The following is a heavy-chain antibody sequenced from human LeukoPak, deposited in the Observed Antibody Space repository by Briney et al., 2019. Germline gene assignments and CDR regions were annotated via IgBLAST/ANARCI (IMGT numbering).Heavy chain of an antibody. CDR3: ARGSRNQYSYGYSADY. Sequence: ASVKVSCKAPGGTFSSYAISWVRQAPGQGLEWMGGIIPIFGTANYAQKFQGRVTITADESTSTAYMELSSLRSEDTAVYYCARGSRNQYSYGYSADYWGQGTLVTVSS. CDR1: GGTFSSYA. J-gene: IGHJ4*02. CDR2: IIPIFGTA. D-gene: IGHD5-18*01. V-gene: IGHV1-69*13.